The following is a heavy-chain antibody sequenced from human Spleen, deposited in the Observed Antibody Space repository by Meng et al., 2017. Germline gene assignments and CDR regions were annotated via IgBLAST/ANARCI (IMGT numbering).Heavy chain of an antibody. Sequence: GGSLRLSCAASGFPFSSYAMSWVRQAPGKGLEWVSGISGRGGSTYYADSVKGRFTISRDNSKNTLYLQMNSLTAEDTAVYYCARDGPPGGADFDYWGQGALVTVSS. J-gene: IGHJ4*02. CDR3: ARDGPPGGADFDY. D-gene: IGHD5-24*01. CDR1: GFPFSSYA. V-gene: IGHV3-23*01. CDR2: ISGRGGST.